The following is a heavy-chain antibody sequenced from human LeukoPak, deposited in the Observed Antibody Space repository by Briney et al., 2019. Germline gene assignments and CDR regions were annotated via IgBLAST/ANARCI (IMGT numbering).Heavy chain of an antibody. CDR1: GFTFSSYS. V-gene: IGHV3-21*01. Sequence: PGGSLRLSCAASGFTFSSYSMNWVRQAPGKGLEWVSSISSSSSYIYYADSVKGRFTISRDNAKNSLYLQMNSLRAEDTAVYYCARGREYYGSGSHYNQHYYYYMDVWGKGTTVTVSS. CDR2: ISSSSSYI. D-gene: IGHD3-10*01. J-gene: IGHJ6*03. CDR3: ARGREYYGSGSHYNQHYYYYMDV.